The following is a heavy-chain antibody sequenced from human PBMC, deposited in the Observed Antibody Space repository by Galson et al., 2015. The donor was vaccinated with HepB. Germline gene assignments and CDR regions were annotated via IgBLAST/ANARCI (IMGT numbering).Heavy chain of an antibody. Sequence: SVKVSCKASGLTFTKSAVQWVRQARGQRLEWIGWLVVGSGSTNYAQKFQQRVTITRDISTGTAYMELRSLRFEDTAMYYCAAGGDAYSPLDPWGQGTLVTVSS. CDR3: AAGGDAYSPLDP. D-gene: IGHD3-16*01. CDR2: LVVGSGST. V-gene: IGHV1-58*01. J-gene: IGHJ5*02. CDR1: GLTFTKSA.